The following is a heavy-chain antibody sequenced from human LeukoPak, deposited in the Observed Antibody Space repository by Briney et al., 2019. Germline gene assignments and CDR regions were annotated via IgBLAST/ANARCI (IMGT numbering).Heavy chain of an antibody. D-gene: IGHD3-22*01. V-gene: IGHV3-48*03. J-gene: IGHJ4*02. CDR3: ARVHGYYHYFDY. Sequence: PGGSLRLSCAASGFTFSSYEMNWVRQAPGKGLEWVSYISSSGSTIYYADSVKGRFAISRDNAKNSLYLQMNSLRAEDTAVYYCARVHGYYHYFDYWGQGTLVTVSS. CDR2: ISSSGSTI. CDR1: GFTFSSYE.